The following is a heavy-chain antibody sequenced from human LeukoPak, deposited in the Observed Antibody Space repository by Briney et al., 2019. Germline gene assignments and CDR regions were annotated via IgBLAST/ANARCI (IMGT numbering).Heavy chain of an antibody. Sequence: GGSLRLSCAASGFTFSDYYMSWIRQAPGKGLEWVSYISNSGNTIYYADSVKGRFTISRDNAKKLLFLQMNSLRAEDTAVYYCAREEGGRLGIDYYFDYWGQGTLVTVSS. CDR3: AREEGGRLGIDYYFDY. CDR2: ISNSGNTI. CDR1: GFTFSDYY. D-gene: IGHD7-27*01. J-gene: IGHJ4*02. V-gene: IGHV3-11*04.